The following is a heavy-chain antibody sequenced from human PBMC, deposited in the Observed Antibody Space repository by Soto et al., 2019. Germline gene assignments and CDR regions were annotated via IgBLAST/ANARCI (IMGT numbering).Heavy chain of an antibody. J-gene: IGHJ4*02. CDR1: GFTFSSYA. D-gene: IGHD6-13*01. V-gene: IGHV3-23*01. CDR2: ISGSGGST. Sequence: PGGSLRLSCAASGFTFSSYAMSWVRQAPGKGLEWVSAISGSGGSTYYADSVKGRFTIARDNSMDTLYLRMNSLRVEDTAVYYCAKQESIAAVGTVWGYFDFWGQGALVTVSS. CDR3: AKQESIAAVGTVWGYFDF.